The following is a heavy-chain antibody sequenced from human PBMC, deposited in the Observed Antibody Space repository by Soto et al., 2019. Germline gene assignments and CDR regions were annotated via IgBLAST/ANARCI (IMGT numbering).Heavy chain of an antibody. CDR3: AGDPMTGYLQFDY. V-gene: IGHV1-18*01. CDR2: INTYNGNT. J-gene: IGHJ4*02. D-gene: IGHD3-9*01. Sequence: QIQLVQAGAEVKKPGASVKVSCRASGYTFTNSGISWVRQAPGQGLEWMGWINTYNGNTHYTQKLQGIVTMTTDTATRTAYMELRSLRSDDTALYYCAGDPMTGYLQFDYWGQGTLVTVSS. CDR1: GYTFTNSG.